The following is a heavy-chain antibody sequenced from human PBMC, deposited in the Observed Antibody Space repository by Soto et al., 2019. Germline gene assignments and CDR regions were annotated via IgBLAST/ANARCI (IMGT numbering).Heavy chain of an antibody. Sequence: SETLSLTCTVSGVSISSGVYYWSWIRQHPGKGLEWIGYIYHSGSTYYNPSLKSRVTISVDTFKNQFSLKLISVTAADTAVYYCARQQWLVLNAFDIWGQGTMVTVSS. CDR2: IYHSGST. CDR1: GVSISSGVYY. CDR3: ARQQWLVLNAFDI. V-gene: IGHV4-31*03. D-gene: IGHD6-19*01. J-gene: IGHJ3*02.